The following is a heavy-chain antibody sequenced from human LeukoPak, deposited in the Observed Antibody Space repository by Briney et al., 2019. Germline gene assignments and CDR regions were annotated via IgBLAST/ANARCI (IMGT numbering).Heavy chain of an antibody. J-gene: IGHJ4*02. Sequence: SETLSLTCAVYGGSFSGYYWSWIRQPPGKGLEWIGEINHSGSTNYNPSLKSRVTMSADTSKNQVSLELSSVTPADTAVYFCARGGGTFDYWGQGTLVTVSS. D-gene: IGHD2-15*01. V-gene: IGHV4-34*01. CDR3: ARGGGTFDY. CDR1: GGSFSGYY. CDR2: INHSGST.